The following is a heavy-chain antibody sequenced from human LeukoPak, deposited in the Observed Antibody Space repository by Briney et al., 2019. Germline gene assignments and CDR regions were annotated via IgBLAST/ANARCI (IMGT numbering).Heavy chain of an antibody. Sequence: GGSLRLSCAASGFTFSNYAMNWVRQAPGKGLEWVSAISGSGGSTYYADSVKGRFTISRDNSKNTLYLQMNSLRAEDTAVYYCTTYDSSGYYYSPFDCGGQGTLVTVSS. J-gene: IGHJ4*02. CDR3: TTYDSSGYYYSPFDC. V-gene: IGHV3-23*01. CDR1: GFTFSNYA. D-gene: IGHD3-22*01. CDR2: ISGSGGST.